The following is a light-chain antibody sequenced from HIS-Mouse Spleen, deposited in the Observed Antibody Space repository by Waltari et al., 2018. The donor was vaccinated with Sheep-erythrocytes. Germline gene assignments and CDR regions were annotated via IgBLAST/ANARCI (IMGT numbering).Light chain of an antibody. Sequence: EIVLTQSPATLSLSPGERATLSCRASQSVSSYLAWYQQKPGQAPRLLIYDASNRATGIRAMFSGSGSGTDFTLTISSLEPEDFAVYYCQQRSNWLTFGGGTKVEIK. V-gene: IGKV3-11*01. J-gene: IGKJ4*01. CDR1: QSVSSY. CDR2: DAS. CDR3: QQRSNWLT.